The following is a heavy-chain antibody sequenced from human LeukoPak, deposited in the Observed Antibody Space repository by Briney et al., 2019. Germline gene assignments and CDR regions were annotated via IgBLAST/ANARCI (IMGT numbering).Heavy chain of an antibody. CDR1: GYTFTSYA. CDR2: ISTYSGNT. CDR3: AREGVGVVVPAAVSWFDP. Sequence: ASVKVSCKASGYTFTSYAISWLRQAPGQGLEWMGWISTYSGNTNYAQKLQGRITMTIETSTSTAYMELRSLRSDDTAVYYCAREGVGVVVPAAVSWFDPWGQGTLVTVSS. J-gene: IGHJ5*02. V-gene: IGHV1-18*01. D-gene: IGHD2-2*01.